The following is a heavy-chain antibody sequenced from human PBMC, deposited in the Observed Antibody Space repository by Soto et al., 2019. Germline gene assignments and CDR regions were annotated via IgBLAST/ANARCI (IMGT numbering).Heavy chain of an antibody. CDR3: AKDMGLARYDIFTGYFDY. CDR1: GFTFSSYA. Sequence: GGSLRLSCAASGFTFSSYAMSWVRQAPGKGLEWVSAISGSGGSTYYADSVKGRFTISRDNSKNTLYLQMNSLRAEDTAVYYCAKDMGLARYDIFTGYFDYWGQGTLVTVSS. CDR2: ISGSGGST. J-gene: IGHJ4*02. V-gene: IGHV3-23*01. D-gene: IGHD3-9*01.